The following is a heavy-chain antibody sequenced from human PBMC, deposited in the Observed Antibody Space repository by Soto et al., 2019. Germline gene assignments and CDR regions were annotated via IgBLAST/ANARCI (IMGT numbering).Heavy chain of an antibody. CDR1: GFTFSSYW. CDR3: ASLWLGTFFDY. D-gene: IGHD6-19*01. J-gene: IGHJ4*01. V-gene: IGHV3-7*01. CDR2: IKQDGSEK. Sequence: EVQLVESGGGLVQPGGSLRLSCAASGFTFSSYWMSWVRQAPGKGLEWVANIKQDGSEKYYVDSVKGRFTISRDNAKNSLYLQMNSLRAEDTAVYYCASLWLGTFFDYWGHGTLVTVSP.